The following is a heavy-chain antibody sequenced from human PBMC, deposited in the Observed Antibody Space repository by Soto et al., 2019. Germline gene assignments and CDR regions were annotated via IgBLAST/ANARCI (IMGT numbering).Heavy chain of an antibody. D-gene: IGHD1-1*01. J-gene: IGHJ4*02. Sequence: PGGSLRLSCAASGFTFSSSGMHWVRQAPGKGLEWVAVIWHDGSYKYKTDSVKGRFTISRDNSKNTLYLQMNSLSAEDTAVYYCARGNWKYGYFDYWGQGTLVTVSS. CDR3: ARGNWKYGYFDY. CDR2: IWHDGSYK. V-gene: IGHV3-33*01. CDR1: GFTFSSSG.